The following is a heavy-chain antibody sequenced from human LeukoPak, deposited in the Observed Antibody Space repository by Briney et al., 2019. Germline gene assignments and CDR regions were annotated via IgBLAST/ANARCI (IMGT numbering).Heavy chain of an antibody. V-gene: IGHV3-7*05. Sequence: GGSLRLSCAASGFTFSRYWMTWLRQAPGKGLEWVANIKQDGTEKYYVDSVKGRFTISRDNAKNSLYLQMNSLRAEDTAVYYRARDSEWGLLRSDYWGQGTLVTVSS. CDR3: ARDSEWGLLRSDY. CDR2: IKQDGTEK. D-gene: IGHD1-26*01. J-gene: IGHJ4*02. CDR1: GFTFSRYW.